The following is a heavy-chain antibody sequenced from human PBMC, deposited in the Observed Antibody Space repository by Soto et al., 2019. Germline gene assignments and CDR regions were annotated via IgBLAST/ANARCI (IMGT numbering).Heavy chain of an antibody. Sequence: EVQLVESGGGLVQPGGSRRLSCAGSGFVFSSYWMHWVRQVPGKGLVWVSRITNDGSSTTYADSVNGRFTISRDNAKNTLYLQMNSLGAEDTAVYYCARGMQGSRYFDLWGRGTLVTVSS. J-gene: IGHJ2*01. CDR1: GFVFSSYW. CDR2: ITNDGSST. CDR3: ARGMQGSRYFDL. V-gene: IGHV3-74*01.